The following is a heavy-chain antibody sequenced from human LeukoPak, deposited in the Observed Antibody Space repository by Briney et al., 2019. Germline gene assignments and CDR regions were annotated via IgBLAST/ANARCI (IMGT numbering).Heavy chain of an antibody. CDR1: GFTFSSYA. Sequence: GGSLRLSCAASGFTFSSYAMSWVRQAPGKGLEWVSAISSSGDSTYYADSVKGRFTISRDNAKNSLYLQMNSLRAEDTAVYYCARDPGLLGSSFDYWGQGTLVTVSS. CDR3: ARDPGLLGSSFDY. J-gene: IGHJ4*02. V-gene: IGHV3-23*01. CDR2: ISSSGDST. D-gene: IGHD3-16*01.